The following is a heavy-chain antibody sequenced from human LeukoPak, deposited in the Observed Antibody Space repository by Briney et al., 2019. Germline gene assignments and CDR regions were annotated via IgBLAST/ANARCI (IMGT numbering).Heavy chain of an antibody. CDR1: DFTFSSYA. J-gene: IGHJ4*02. CDR3: AKDWYGDYGPLDY. D-gene: IGHD4-17*01. V-gene: IGHV3-23*01. Sequence: GGSLRLSCAASDFTFSSYAMSWVRQAPGKGLEWVSAISGSGGSTYYADSVKGRFTISRDNSKNTLYLQMNSLRAEDTAVYYCAKDWYGDYGPLDYWGQGTLVTVSS. CDR2: ISGSGGST.